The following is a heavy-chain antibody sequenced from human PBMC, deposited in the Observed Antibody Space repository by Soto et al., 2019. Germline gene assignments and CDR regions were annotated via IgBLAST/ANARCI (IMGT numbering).Heavy chain of an antibody. CDR2: ISFDGGDE. CDR1: GFIFSGSA. Sequence: QVSLEESGGGVVQPGRSQRLSCVASGFIFSGSAMHWVRQAPGKGLEWVAVISFDGGDEHYADSVKGRFTISRDNSKNALHLQMNSLRAEDTAVYYCAKDGAHSQWFMDVWGQGTTVTVSS. D-gene: IGHD3-22*01. J-gene: IGHJ6*02. V-gene: IGHV3-30-3*01. CDR3: AKDGAHSQWFMDV.